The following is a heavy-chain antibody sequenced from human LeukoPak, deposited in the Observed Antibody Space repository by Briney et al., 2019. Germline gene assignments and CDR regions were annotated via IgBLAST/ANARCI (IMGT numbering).Heavy chain of an antibody. J-gene: IGHJ4*02. Sequence: SETLSLTCTVSGYSISRAYYWGWIRQPPGKGLEWIGSMYKSGSTYSNPSLKSRATISLDTSENQFSLKLWSVTAADTAVYHCAVDLQPGDPQIDYWGQGTLVTVSS. CDR1: GYSISRAYY. CDR3: AVDLQPGDPQIDY. V-gene: IGHV4-38-2*02. D-gene: IGHD1-14*01. CDR2: MYKSGST.